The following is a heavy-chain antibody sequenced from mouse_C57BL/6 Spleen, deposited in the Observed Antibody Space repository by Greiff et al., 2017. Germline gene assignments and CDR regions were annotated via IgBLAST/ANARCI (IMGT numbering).Heavy chain of an antibody. Sequence: VQLQQSGAELVRPGASVTLSCKASGYTFTDYEMHWVKQTPVHGLEWIGALAPETGGTAYNQKFKGKAILTADKYSSTAYMELRSLTSEDSAVYYCTRSGDGYYGAYWGQGTLVTVSA. CDR3: TRSGDGYYGAY. D-gene: IGHD2-3*01. CDR1: GYTFTDYE. CDR2: LAPETGGT. V-gene: IGHV1-15*01. J-gene: IGHJ3*01.